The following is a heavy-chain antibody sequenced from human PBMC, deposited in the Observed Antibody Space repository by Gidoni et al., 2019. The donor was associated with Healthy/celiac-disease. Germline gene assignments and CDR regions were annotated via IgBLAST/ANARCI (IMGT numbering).Heavy chain of an antibody. J-gene: IGHJ6*02. CDR3: ANGYSSSSAYYYYGMDV. CDR2: ISGSGGST. D-gene: IGHD6-13*01. CDR1: GFTFSSYA. Sequence: EVQLLESGGGLVQPGGSLRLSCAASGFTFSSYAMSWVRQAPGKGLELVSSISGSGGSTYYADSVKGRFTISRDNSKNTLYLQMNSLRAEDTAVYYCANGYSSSSAYYYYGMDVWGQGTTVTVSS. V-gene: IGHV3-23*01.